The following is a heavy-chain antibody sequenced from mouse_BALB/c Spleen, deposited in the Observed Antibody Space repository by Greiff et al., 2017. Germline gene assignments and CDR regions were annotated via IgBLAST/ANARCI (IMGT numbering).Heavy chain of an antibody. J-gene: IGHJ2*01. CDR2: IYPGDGDT. V-gene: IGHV1-87*01. D-gene: IGHD2-3*01. CDR1: GYTFTSYW. CDR3: ARDGPSDY. Sequence: VQLQQSGAELARPGASVKLSCKASGYTFTSYWMQWVKQRPGQGLEWIGAIYPGDGDTRYTQKFKGKATLTADKSSSTAYMQLSSLASEDSAVYYCARDGPSDYWGQGTTLTVSS.